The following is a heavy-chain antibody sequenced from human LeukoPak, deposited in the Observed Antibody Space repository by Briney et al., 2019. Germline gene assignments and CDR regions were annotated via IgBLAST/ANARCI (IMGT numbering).Heavy chain of an antibody. D-gene: IGHD3-22*01. CDR1: GYTFTGYY. CDR2: INPNSGGT. V-gene: IGHV1-2*06. Sequence: ASVKVSCKASGYTFTGYYMHWVRQAPGQGLEWMGRINPNSGGTNYAQKLQGRVTMTTDTSTSTAYMELRSLRSDDTAVYYCARLTLTYYYDSSGYSFDYWGQGTLVTVSS. J-gene: IGHJ4*02. CDR3: ARLTLTYYYDSSGYSFDY.